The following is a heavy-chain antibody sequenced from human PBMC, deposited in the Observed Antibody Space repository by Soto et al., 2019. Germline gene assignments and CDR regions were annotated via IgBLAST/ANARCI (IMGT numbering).Heavy chain of an antibody. CDR2: MNPNSGNT. D-gene: IGHD4-17*01. J-gene: IGHJ4*02. V-gene: IGHV1-8*01. CDR1: GYTFTSYD. CDR3: ARAHRIYGDYDFGGSY. Sequence: ASVKVSCKASGYTFTSYDINWVRQATGQGLEWMGWMNPNSGNTGYAQKFQGRVTMTRNTSISTAYMELSSLRSEDTAVYYCARAHRIYGDYDFGGSYWGQGTLVTVSS.